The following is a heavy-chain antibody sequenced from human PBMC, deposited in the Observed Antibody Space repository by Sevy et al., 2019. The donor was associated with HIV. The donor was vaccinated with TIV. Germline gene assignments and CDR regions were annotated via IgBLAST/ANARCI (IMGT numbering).Heavy chain of an antibody. CDR2: ISYDGINK. J-gene: IGHJ6*02. CDR3: AKVGSNSGSGSFYNRGMDV. Sequence: GGYLRLSCAASGFTFSSYGMHWVRQAPGKGLERVAVISYDGINKYYGDSVKGRITISKDNSKNTLYLQMNSLRAEDTADYYCAKVGSNSGSGSFYNRGMDVWGQGTTVTVSS. D-gene: IGHD3-10*01. V-gene: IGHV3-30*18. CDR1: GFTFSSYG.